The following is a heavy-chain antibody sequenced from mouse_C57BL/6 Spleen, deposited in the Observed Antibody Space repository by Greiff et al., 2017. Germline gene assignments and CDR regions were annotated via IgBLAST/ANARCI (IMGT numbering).Heavy chain of an antibody. CDR1: GYTFTDYN. CDR3: ARGLNSGYYGSSYYFDY. Sequence: EVQLQQSGPELVKPGASVKMSCKASGYTFTDYNMHWVKQSHGKSLEWIGYINPNNGGTSYNQKFKGKATLTVNKSASTAYMELRSLTSEDSAVYYCARGLNSGYYGSSYYFDYWGQGTTLTVSS. J-gene: IGHJ2*01. V-gene: IGHV1-22*01. CDR2: INPNNGGT. D-gene: IGHD1-1*01.